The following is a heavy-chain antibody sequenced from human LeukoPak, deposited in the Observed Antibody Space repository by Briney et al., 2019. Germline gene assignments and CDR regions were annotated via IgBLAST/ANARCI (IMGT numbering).Heavy chain of an antibody. CDR2: IYHSGST. CDR3: ARRPRSRYYYDSSGYYAFDI. Sequence: SETLSLTCTASGYSISSGYYWGWIRQPPGKGLEWIGSIYHSGSTYYNPSLKSRVTISVDTSKNQFSLKLSSVTAADTAVYYCARRPRSRYYYDSSGYYAFDIWGQGTMVTVSS. V-gene: IGHV4-38-2*02. CDR1: GYSISSGYY. D-gene: IGHD3-22*01. J-gene: IGHJ3*02.